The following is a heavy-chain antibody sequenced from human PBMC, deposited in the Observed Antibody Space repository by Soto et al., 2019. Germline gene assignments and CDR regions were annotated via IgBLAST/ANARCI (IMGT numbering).Heavy chain of an antibody. V-gene: IGHV3-53*01. CDR2: IYSGGST. CDR1: GFTVSSNY. J-gene: IGHJ4*02. Sequence: PGGSLRLSCAASGFTVSSNYMSWVRQAPGEGLEWVSVIYSGGSTYYADSVKGRFTISRDNSKNTLYLQMNSLRAEDTAVYYCARDRHDSSGFDYWGQGTLVTVSS. CDR3: ARDRHDSSGFDY. D-gene: IGHD3-22*01.